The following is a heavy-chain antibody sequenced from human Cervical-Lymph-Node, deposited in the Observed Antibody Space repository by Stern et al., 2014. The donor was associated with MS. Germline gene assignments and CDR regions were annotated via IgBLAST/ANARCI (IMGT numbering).Heavy chain of an antibody. J-gene: IGHJ5*02. Sequence: VQLVESGAEVKKPGESLKISCKGSGYSFTSYWIGWGRQMPGKGLEWMGIINPGDSDTRYSPSFQGQVPISADKSISTAYLQWSSLKASDTAMYYCARRHCSSRRCGWFDPWGQGTLVTVSS. CDR2: INPGDSDT. CDR1: GYSFTSYW. V-gene: IGHV5-51*01. D-gene: IGHD2-2*01. CDR3: ARRHCSSRRCGWFDP.